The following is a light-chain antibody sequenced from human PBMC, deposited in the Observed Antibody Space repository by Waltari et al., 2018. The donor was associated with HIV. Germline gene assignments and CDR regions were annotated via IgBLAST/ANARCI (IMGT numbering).Light chain of an antibody. Sequence: EIVMTQSPATLSVFPGESATLSCRASQSISSNLAWYQHKPGQAPRPLIYGASTRATGIPARFTGSGSGTDFTLTISSLQSEDFAVYYCQQRSNRPPKYTFGQGTKLEIK. J-gene: IGKJ2*01. CDR1: QSISSN. V-gene: IGKV3-15*01. CDR2: GAS. CDR3: QQRSNRPPKYT.